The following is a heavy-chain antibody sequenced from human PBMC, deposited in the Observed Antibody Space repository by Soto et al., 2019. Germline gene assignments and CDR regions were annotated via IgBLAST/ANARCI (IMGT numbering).Heavy chain of an antibody. CDR2: ISGSGVRI. Sequence: GGSLSLSCAASGFTFAIYAMSWARQAPGKGLEWVSTISGSGVRIYYADSVKGRFTISRDNSKNTLDLQMNSLRAEDTAIYYCAKDHAREQFVRGENWFDSWGQGTLVTVSS. CDR3: AKDHAREQFVRGENWFDS. V-gene: IGHV3-23*01. CDR1: GFTFAIYA. D-gene: IGHD6-6*01. J-gene: IGHJ5*01.